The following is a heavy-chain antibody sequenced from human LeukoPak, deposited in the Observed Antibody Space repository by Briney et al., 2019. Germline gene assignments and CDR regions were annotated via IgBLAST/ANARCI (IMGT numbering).Heavy chain of an antibody. J-gene: IGHJ4*02. Sequence: PGRSLRLSCAAPGFTFSSYGMHWVCQAPGKGLEWVAVIWYDGSNKYYADSVKGRFTISRDNSKNTLYLQMNSLRAEDTAVYYCARDEGDSSGWAPGYWGQGTLVTVSS. D-gene: IGHD6-19*01. CDR3: ARDEGDSSGWAPGY. CDR1: GFTFSSYG. CDR2: IWYDGSNK. V-gene: IGHV3-33*01.